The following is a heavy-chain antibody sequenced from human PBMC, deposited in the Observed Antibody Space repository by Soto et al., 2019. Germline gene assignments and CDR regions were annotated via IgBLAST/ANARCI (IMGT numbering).Heavy chain of an antibody. V-gene: IGHV1-69*13. CDR3: ARVDQYSSSSSEGYYYYGMDV. CDR2: IIPIFGTA. J-gene: IGHJ6*02. D-gene: IGHD6-6*01. CDR1: GGAFSSYA. Sequence: GASVKVSCKASGGAFSSYAISWVRQAPGQGLEWMGGIIPIFGTANYAQKFQGRVTITADESTSTAYMELSSLRSEDTAVYYCARVDQYSSSSSEGYYYYGMDVWGQGTTVTVS.